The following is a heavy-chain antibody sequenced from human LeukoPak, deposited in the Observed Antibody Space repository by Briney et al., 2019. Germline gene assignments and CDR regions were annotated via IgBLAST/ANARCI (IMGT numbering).Heavy chain of an antibody. V-gene: IGHV3-20*03. D-gene: IGHD5-12*01. CDR2: INWNGGST. Sequence: GGSLRLSYAASGFTFGDYGMSWVRQAPGKGLEWVSGINWNGGSTGYADSVKGRFTISRDNAKNSLYLQMNSLRAEDTALYYCARDLVVATITSGAFDYWGQGTLVTVSS. J-gene: IGHJ4*02. CDR1: GFTFGDYG. CDR3: ARDLVVATITSGAFDY.